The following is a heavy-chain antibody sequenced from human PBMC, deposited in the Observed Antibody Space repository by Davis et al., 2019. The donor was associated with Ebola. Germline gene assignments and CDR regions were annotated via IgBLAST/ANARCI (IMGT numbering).Heavy chain of an antibody. CDR3: ARTTPRHYYFYGLDV. Sequence: AASVKVSCKASGYTFTNYAINWVRQAPGQGLEWMGWISAYNGNTNYAQKLQGKVTMTTDTSTSTAYMELKSLRSDDTAVYYCARTTPRHYYFYGLDVWGKGTTVTVSS. V-gene: IGHV1-18*01. CDR2: ISAYNGNT. D-gene: IGHD6-6*01. CDR1: GYTFTNYA. J-gene: IGHJ6*04.